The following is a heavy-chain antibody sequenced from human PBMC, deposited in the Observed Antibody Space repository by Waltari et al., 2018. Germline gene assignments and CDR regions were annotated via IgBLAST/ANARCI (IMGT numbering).Heavy chain of an antibody. J-gene: IGHJ3*02. Sequence: EVQLVESGGGLVKPGGSLRLSCAASGFTFSNAWMSWVRQAPGKGLEWVGRIKSKTDGGTTDYAAPVKGRFTISRDDSKNTLYLQMNSLKTEDTAVYYCARGLYCGGDCYGGSYAFDIWGQGTMVTVSS. V-gene: IGHV3-15*01. D-gene: IGHD2-21*01. CDR1: GFTFSNAW. CDR2: IKSKTDGGTT. CDR3: ARGLYCGGDCYGGSYAFDI.